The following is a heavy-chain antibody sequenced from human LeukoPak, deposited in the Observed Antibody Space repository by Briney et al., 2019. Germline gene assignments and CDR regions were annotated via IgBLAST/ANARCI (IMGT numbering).Heavy chain of an antibody. D-gene: IGHD3-22*01. J-gene: IGHJ4*02. CDR2: IFYSGST. CDR1: AGSITISCSY. Sequence: SETLSLTCTLSAGSITISCSYWAWLRQPPGRGPEWIVRIFYSGSTYYNPTPKSRVTISVARSKNKFTLTLSAPTAAHSTAFVCASLRNNDSSGYAEYWGQGTLVTVSS. V-gene: IGHV4-39*01. CDR3: ASLRNNDSSGYAEY.